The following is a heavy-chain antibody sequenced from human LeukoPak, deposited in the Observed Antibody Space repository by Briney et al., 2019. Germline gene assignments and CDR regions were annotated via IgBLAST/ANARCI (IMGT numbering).Heavy chain of an antibody. CDR1: GGSISSCDYY. Sequence: PSETLSLTCTVTGGSISSCDYYWSWLRQPPAKGLEWIASIYSGGMTFYSPSLKSRLTISADTSRNHFSLRLSSVTAADTALYFCARHFDHPTAYFDSWGQGSLVTVSS. V-gene: IGHV4-39*01. CDR2: IYSGGMT. D-gene: IGHD1-14*01. J-gene: IGHJ4*02. CDR3: ARHFDHPTAYFDS.